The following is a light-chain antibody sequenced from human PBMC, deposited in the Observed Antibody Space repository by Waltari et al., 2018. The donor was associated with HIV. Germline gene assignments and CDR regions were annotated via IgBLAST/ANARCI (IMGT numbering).Light chain of an antibody. Sequence: QSALTQPPSASGSRGQSVTISCTGPGGAVGPLNYFSWYQQYPGMAPKLIIYEVNKRPSGVPDRFSGSKSGNTASLTVSGLQAEDEADFYCSSYAGSAVVFGGGTKLTVL. CDR3: SSYAGSAVV. CDR1: GGAVGPLNY. V-gene: IGLV2-8*01. J-gene: IGLJ2*01. CDR2: EVN.